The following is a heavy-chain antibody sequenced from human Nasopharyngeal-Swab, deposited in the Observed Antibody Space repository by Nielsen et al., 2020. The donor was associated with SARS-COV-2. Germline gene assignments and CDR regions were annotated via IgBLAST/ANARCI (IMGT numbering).Heavy chain of an antibody. Sequence: SCTVSGGSISSSSYYWGWIRQPPGKGLEWIGSIYYSGSTYYNPSLKSRVTISVDTSKNQFSLKLSSVTAADTAVYYCARSLLRFLEWTNFDYWGQGTLVTVSS. CDR2: IYYSGST. V-gene: IGHV4-39*07. D-gene: IGHD3-3*01. CDR3: ARSLLRFLEWTNFDY. CDR1: GGSISSSSYY. J-gene: IGHJ4*02.